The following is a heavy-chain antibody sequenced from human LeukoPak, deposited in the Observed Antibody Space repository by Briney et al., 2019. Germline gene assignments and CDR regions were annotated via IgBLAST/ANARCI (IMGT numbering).Heavy chain of an antibody. CDR2: ISTSASTI. J-gene: IGHJ4*02. Sequence: TGGSLRLSPAASGFTFSSDEMNWVRQAPGKGLEWVSYISTSASTIYYADPAKGRFTSSRDNAKTSLYLQMNSLRAEDAAVYYCARRGTSRSSYYFDYWGQGTLVSVSS. V-gene: IGHV3-48*03. CDR3: ARRGTSRSSYYFDY. CDR1: GFTFSSDE.